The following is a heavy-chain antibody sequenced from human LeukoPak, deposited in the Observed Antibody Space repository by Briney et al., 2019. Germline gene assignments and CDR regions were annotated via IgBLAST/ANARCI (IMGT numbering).Heavy chain of an antibody. D-gene: IGHD1-26*01. Sequence: GGSLRLSCAASGFTLNNYATSWVRQAPGKGLEWVSIINNSGGSTYYADSVKGRFTISRDLSKNTLYLQMNSLRAEDTALYYCARKYSGTNPFDYWGQGTLVTVSP. CDR1: GFTLNNYA. V-gene: IGHV3-23*01. CDR2: INNSGGST. J-gene: IGHJ4*02. CDR3: ARKYSGTNPFDY.